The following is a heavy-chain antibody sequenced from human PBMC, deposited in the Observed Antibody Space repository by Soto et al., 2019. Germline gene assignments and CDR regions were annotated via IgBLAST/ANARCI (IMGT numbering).Heavy chain of an antibody. D-gene: IGHD6-25*01. CDR2: ISDYKGKT. CDR1: GYTFNIYG. V-gene: IGHV1-18*01. J-gene: IGHJ4*02. CDR3: AKRPRDRAPDF. Sequence: ASVKVSCKASGYTFNIYGITWVRRAPGQGLEWIGWISDYKGKTNSAQNLQGRVTMPTDTSTSTARMELRSLIYDDTAVYFCAKRPRDRAPDFCGQGTLVTVSS.